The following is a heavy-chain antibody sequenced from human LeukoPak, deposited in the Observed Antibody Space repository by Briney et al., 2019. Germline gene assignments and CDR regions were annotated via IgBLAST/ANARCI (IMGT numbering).Heavy chain of an antibody. Sequence: AETLSLTCTVSGGSIDTYYWNWIRQPPGKGLEWIGYVFHTGSTNYSPSLKSRVTISVDTSKSQFSLKLSSVTAADTAVYYCARDRGSQTFIDYWGQGTLVTVSS. CDR1: GGSIDTYY. V-gene: IGHV4-59*01. CDR2: VFHTGST. D-gene: IGHD1-26*01. J-gene: IGHJ4*02. CDR3: ARDRGSQTFIDY.